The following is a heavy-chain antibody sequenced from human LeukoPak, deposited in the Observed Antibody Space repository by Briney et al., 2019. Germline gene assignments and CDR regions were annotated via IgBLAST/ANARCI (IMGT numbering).Heavy chain of an antibody. CDR2: ISSNGGST. J-gene: IGHJ4*02. V-gene: IGHV3-64*04. CDR3: AKDRITGTDDY. D-gene: IGHD1-20*01. Sequence: PGGSLRLSCAASGFTFSSNAMHWVRQAPGKGLEYVSAISSNGGSTYYADSVKGRFTISRDNSKNTLYLQMNSLRAEDTAVYYCAKDRITGTDDYWGQGTLVTVSS. CDR1: GFTFSSNA.